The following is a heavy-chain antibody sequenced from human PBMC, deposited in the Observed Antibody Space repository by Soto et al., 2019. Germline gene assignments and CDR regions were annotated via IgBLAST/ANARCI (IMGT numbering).Heavy chain of an antibody. CDR3: AGGDSGSYYIFDY. CDR2: IKYSGTT. CDR1: GGSIISSRCH. J-gene: IGHJ4*02. D-gene: IGHD1-26*01. V-gene: IGHV4-39*01. Sequence: SDTLSLTCTVSGGSIISSRCHWGWIRQPPGKGLEWIASIKYSGTTFYNPSLEGRVTLSVDTSKNQFALKLSSVTGADTAVYYCAGGDSGSYYIFDYWGQGSLVTVS.